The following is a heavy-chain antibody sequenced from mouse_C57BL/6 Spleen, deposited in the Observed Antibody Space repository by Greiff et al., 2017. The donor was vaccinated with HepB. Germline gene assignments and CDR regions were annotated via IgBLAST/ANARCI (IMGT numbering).Heavy chain of an antibody. CDR2: INPSTGGT. CDR1: GYSFTGYY. J-gene: IGHJ1*03. Sequence: EVKLMESGPELVKPGASVKISCKASGYSFTGYYMNWVKQSPEKSLEWIGEINPSTGGTTYNQKFKAKATLTVDKSSSTAYMQLKSLTSEDSAVYYWARKGYYGRSYGWYFDVRGKGTTGNVLS. D-gene: IGHD1-1*01. CDR3: ARKGYYGRSYGWYFDV. V-gene: IGHV1-42*01.